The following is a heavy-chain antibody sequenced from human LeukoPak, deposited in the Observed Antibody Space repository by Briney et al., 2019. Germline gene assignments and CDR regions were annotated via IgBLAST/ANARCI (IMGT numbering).Heavy chain of an antibody. Sequence: GGSLRLSCAASGFTFSSYAMSWVRQAQGQGLDLVSTFNGSGGSTYYADSVKGRFTISRDNSKNTLYLQMNSLRAEDTAVYYCAKDKTGYSSGWGPFDYWGQGTLVTVSS. CDR3: AKDKTGYSSGWGPFDY. CDR1: GFTFSSYA. CDR2: FNGSGGST. J-gene: IGHJ4*02. D-gene: IGHD6-19*01. V-gene: IGHV3-23*01.